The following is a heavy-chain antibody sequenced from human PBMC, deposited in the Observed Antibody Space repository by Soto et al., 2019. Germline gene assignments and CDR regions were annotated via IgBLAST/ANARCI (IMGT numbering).Heavy chain of an antibody. CDR2: INHSGST. CDR3: ASIGASAVFFHNNWFER. D-gene: IGHD3-22*01. V-gene: IGHV4-34*01. CDR1: VGSFNGFY. J-gene: IGHJ5*02. Sequence: SETLSLTCAFYVGSFNGFYWSCIRHPPGKGLEWIGEINHSGSTNYNPSLKSRVTISVDTSKNQFSLKLISVTAADTAVYYCASIGASAVFFHNNWFERLGQGALVTVSS.